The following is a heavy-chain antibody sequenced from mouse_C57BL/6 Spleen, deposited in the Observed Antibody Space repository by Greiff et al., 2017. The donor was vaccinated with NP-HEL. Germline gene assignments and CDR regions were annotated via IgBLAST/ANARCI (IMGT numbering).Heavy chain of an antibody. V-gene: IGHV5-9-1*02. Sequence: EVKVVESGEGLVKPGGSLKLSCAASGFTFSSYAMSWVRQTPEKRLEWVAYISSGGDYIYYADTVKGRFTISRDNARNTLYLQMSSLKSEDTAMYYCTREGYDEGYYAMDYWGQGTSVTVSS. CDR2: ISSGGDYI. J-gene: IGHJ4*01. CDR1: GFTFSSYA. CDR3: TREGYDEGYYAMDY. D-gene: IGHD2-2*01.